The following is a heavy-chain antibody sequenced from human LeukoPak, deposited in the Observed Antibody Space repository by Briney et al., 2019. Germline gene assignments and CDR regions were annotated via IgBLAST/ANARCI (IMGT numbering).Heavy chain of an antibody. J-gene: IGHJ4*02. V-gene: IGHV4-59*08. Sequence: SETLSLTCTVSGGSISSYYWSWIRQPPGKGLEWIGYTYYSGSTNYNPSLKSRVTISVDTSKNQFSLKLSSVTAADTAVYYCARQTRYCSGGSCYGGPIDYWGQGTLVTVSS. CDR2: TYYSGST. CDR1: GGSISSYY. D-gene: IGHD2-15*01. CDR3: ARQTRYCSGGSCYGGPIDY.